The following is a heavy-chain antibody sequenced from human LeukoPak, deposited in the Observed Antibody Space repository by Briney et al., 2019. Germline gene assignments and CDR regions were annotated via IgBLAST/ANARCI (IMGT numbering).Heavy chain of an antibody. Sequence: GGSLRLSCAASGFTFSSYWMSWVRQAPGKGLEWVANIKQDGSEKYYVDSVKGRFTISRDNAENSLYLQMNSLRAEDTAVYYCAKEAYYGSGRERNAFDIWGQGTMVTVSS. V-gene: IGHV3-7*01. CDR2: IKQDGSEK. D-gene: IGHD3-10*01. CDR3: AKEAYYGSGRERNAFDI. J-gene: IGHJ3*02. CDR1: GFTFSSYW.